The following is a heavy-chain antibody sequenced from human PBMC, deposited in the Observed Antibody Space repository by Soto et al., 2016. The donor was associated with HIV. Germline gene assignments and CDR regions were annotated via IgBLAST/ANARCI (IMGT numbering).Heavy chain of an antibody. V-gene: IGHV4-59*01. J-gene: IGHJ4*02. CDR1: GGSISGYY. CDR3: VRGRHILVLALTFDY. D-gene: IGHD2-15*01. Sequence: QVHLQESGTGLVKPSGTLSLTCTVSGGSISGYYWSWIRQPPGKGLEWIGYVYNNDLKYNSSLKSRLTISLDTYKKQISLTLKSVNAADTALYYCVRGRHILVLALTFDYWGQGTLVTVSS. CDR2: VYNNDL.